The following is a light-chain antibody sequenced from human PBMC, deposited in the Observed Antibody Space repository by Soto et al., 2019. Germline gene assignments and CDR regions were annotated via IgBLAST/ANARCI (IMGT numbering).Light chain of an antibody. CDR2: EVS. CDR1: SSDVGGYNY. V-gene: IGLV2-8*01. Sequence: QSALTQPPSASGSPGQSVTISCTGTSSDVGGYNYVSWYQQHPGKAPKLMIYEVSKRPSRVPDRFSGSKSGNTASLTVSGLQAEDEADYYCSSYAGSNNLVFGGGTK. CDR3: SSYAGSNNLV. J-gene: IGLJ2*01.